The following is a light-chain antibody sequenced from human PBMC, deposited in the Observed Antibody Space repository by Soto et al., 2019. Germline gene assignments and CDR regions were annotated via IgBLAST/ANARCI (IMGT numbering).Light chain of an antibody. V-gene: IGKV3-20*01. CDR3: QQYGRSIT. Sequence: EIVLTQSAGTLSFSPGERATLSCRASQSVSSNYLAWYQQKPGQAPRVRMYDASSRATGIPDRLSGSGSGTDFTLTISRMETEDFAVYYCQQYGRSITFGQGTRLEIK. J-gene: IGKJ5*01. CDR1: QSVSSNY. CDR2: DAS.